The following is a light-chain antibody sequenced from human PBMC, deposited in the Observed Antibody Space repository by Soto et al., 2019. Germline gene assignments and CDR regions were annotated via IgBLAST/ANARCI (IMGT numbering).Light chain of an antibody. CDR1: NSDFGDFTY. CDR3: SSYAGSTNLV. V-gene: IGLV2-8*01. Sequence: QSALTQRPSASGSPGQSVTISCTGTNSDFGDFTYVSWYQQYPGKAPKLMIYDVSKRPSGVPDRFSGSKSGNTASLTVSGLQAEDEADYYCSSYAGSTNLVFGGGTKLTVL. J-gene: IGLJ3*02. CDR2: DVS.